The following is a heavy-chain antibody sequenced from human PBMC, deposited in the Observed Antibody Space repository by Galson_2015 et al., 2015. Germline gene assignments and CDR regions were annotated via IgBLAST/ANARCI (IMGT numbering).Heavy chain of an antibody. CDR2: IYYSGST. CDR1: GGSISSSSYY. Sequence: SETLSLTCTVSGGSISSSSYYWGWIRQPPGKGLEWIGSIYYSGSTYYNPSLKSRVTISVDTSKNQFSLKLSSVTAADTAVYYCARDTNYYDSSGYYKNWFDPWGQGTLVTVSS. V-gene: IGHV4-39*07. J-gene: IGHJ5*02. CDR3: ARDTNYYDSSGYYKNWFDP. D-gene: IGHD3-22*01.